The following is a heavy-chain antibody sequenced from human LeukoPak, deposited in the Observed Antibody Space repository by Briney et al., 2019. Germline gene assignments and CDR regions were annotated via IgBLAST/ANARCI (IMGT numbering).Heavy chain of an antibody. CDR2: MNPNSGNT. V-gene: IGHV1-8*01. CDR3: ARLKLERRRYRHYYMDV. Sequence: GASVKVPCKASGYTFTSYDINWVRQATGQGLEWMGWMNPNSGNTGYAQKFQGRVTMTRNTSISTAYMELSSLRSEDTAVYYCARLKLERRRYRHYYMDVWGKGTTVTVSS. D-gene: IGHD1-1*01. J-gene: IGHJ6*03. CDR1: GYTFTSYD.